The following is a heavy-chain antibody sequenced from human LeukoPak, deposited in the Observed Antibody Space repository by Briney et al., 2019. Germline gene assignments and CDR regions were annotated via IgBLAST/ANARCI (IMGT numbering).Heavy chain of an antibody. V-gene: IGHV3-23*01. CDR2: ISGSGGST. Sequence: PGGSLRLSCAASGVTFSSYALSCGRQAPGKGLEWVSAISGSGGSTYYADSVKGRFTISRDNSKNTLYLQMNSLRAEDTAVYYCAKDRNAAAEHYYHYGMDVWVQGTTVTVSS. D-gene: IGHD6-13*01. CDR3: AKDRNAAAEHYYHYGMDV. J-gene: IGHJ6*02. CDR1: GVTFSSYA.